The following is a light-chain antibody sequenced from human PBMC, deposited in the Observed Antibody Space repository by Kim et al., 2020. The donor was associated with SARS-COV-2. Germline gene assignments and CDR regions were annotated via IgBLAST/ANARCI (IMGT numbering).Light chain of an antibody. CDR1: SSDVGGYKY. CDR3: SSYSGSNHLL. V-gene: IGLV2-8*01. Sequence: QSALTQPPSASGSPGQSVTISCTGTSSDVGGYKYVSWYQQHPGKAPKVMIYEVSKRPSGFPDRFSGSKSGNTASLTVSGLQAEDEADYYCSSYSGSNHLLFGGGTQLTVL. CDR2: EVS. J-gene: IGLJ2*01.